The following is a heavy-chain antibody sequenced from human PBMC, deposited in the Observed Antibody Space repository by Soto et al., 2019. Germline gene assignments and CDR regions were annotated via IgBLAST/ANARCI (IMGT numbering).Heavy chain of an antibody. CDR2: ISAYNGNT. V-gene: IGHV1-18*01. Sequence: ASVKVSCKASGYTLTSYGIGWVRQAPGQGLEWMGWISAYNGNTNYAQKLQGRVTMTTDTSTSTDYMELRSLRSDDTAVYYCARDREYSSSSPFDYWGQGTLVTVS. CDR1: GYTLTSYG. D-gene: IGHD6-6*01. CDR3: ARDREYSSSSPFDY. J-gene: IGHJ4*02.